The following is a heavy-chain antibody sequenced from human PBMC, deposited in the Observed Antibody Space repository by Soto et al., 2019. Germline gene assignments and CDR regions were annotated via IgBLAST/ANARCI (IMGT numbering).Heavy chain of an antibody. CDR3: ARGRRSGYLTGDFDY. CDR1: GYTFTSYG. J-gene: IGHJ4*02. Sequence: ASVKVSCKASGYTFTSYGISWVRQAPGQGLEWMGWISAYNGNTNYAQKLQGRVTMTTDTSTSTAYMELRSLRSDDTAVYYCARGRRSGYLTGDFDYWGQGTLVTVSS. V-gene: IGHV1-18*01. D-gene: IGHD3-22*01. CDR2: ISAYNGNT.